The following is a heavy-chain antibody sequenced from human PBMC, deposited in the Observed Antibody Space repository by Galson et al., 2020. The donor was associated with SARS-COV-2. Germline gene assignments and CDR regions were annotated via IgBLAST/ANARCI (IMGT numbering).Heavy chain of an antibody. CDR2: ISSSSSYI. D-gene: IGHD3-3*01. V-gene: IGHV3-21*01. J-gene: IGHJ3*02. CDR1: GFTFSSSA. CDR3: AREFRVHYDFWSGYYGDDAFDI. Sequence: GESLKISCAASGFTFSSSAMHWVRQAPGKGLEWVSSISSSSSYIYYADSVKGRFTISRDNAKNSLYLQMNSLRAEDTAVYYCAREFRVHYDFWSGYYGDDAFDIWGQGTMVTVSS.